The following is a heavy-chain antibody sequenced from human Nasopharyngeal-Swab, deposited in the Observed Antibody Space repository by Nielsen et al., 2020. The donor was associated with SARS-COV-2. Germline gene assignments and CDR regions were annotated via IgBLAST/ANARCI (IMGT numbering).Heavy chain of an antibody. CDR1: GFTFRSYW. CDR2: IKTDGSET. CDR3: ARASEITIFGVVQHWDY. V-gene: IGHV3-74*01. J-gene: IGHJ4*02. Sequence: GESLKISCTASGFTFRSYWMHWVRQAPGKGLVWVARIKTDGSETSYADSVKGRFTISRDNAKNTLYLQMNSLRAEDTAVYYCARASEITIFGVVQHWDYWGQGTLVTVSS. D-gene: IGHD3-3*01.